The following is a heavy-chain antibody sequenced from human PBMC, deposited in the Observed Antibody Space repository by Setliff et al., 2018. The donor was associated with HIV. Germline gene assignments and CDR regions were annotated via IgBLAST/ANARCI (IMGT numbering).Heavy chain of an antibody. CDR3: ARDRYSGSSTDY. D-gene: IGHD1-26*01. Sequence: GESLKISCAASGFTFSSYGMNWVRQTPGKGLEWVSYISSSSSYTHYADSVKGRFTISRDNVKNSLYLQMNSLRAEDTAVYYCARDRYSGSSTDYWGQGTLVTVSS. J-gene: IGHJ4*02. V-gene: IGHV3-21*01. CDR1: GFTFSSYG. CDR2: ISSSSSYT.